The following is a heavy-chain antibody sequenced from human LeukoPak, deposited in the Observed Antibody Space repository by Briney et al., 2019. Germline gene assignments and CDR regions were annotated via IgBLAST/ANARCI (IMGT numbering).Heavy chain of an antibody. V-gene: IGHV5-51*01. CDR3: ARIHGGLQYYYYYYGMDV. J-gene: IGHJ6*02. CDR1: GYSFTSYW. D-gene: IGHD2-15*01. Sequence: GESLKISCKGSGYSFTSYWIGWVRQMPGKGLEWMGIIYPGGSDTRYSPSFQGQVTISADKSISTAYLQWSSLKASDTAMYYCARIHGGLQYYYYYYGMDVWGQGTTVTVSS. CDR2: IYPGGSDT.